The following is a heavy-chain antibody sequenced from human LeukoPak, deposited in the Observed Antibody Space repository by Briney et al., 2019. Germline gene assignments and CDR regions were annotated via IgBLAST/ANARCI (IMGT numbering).Heavy chain of an antibody. CDR1: GFVFSSFG. Sequence: GGSLRLSCEASGFVFSSFGVLWVRQTPGKGLEWVSSISSTSAYKYYADSVRGRFTISRDNAKNSLYLQMNSLRAEDTAVYYCARDPPYYDSSGYYYDYWGQGTLVTVSS. D-gene: IGHD3-22*01. V-gene: IGHV3-21*01. J-gene: IGHJ4*02. CDR2: ISSTSAYK. CDR3: ARDPPYYDSSGYYYDY.